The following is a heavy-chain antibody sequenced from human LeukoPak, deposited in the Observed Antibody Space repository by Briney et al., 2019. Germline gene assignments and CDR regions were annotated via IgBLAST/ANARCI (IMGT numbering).Heavy chain of an antibody. CDR1: GYTITGYY. CDR2: INPNSGGT. D-gene: IGHD3-10*01. Sequence: GASVKVSCKASGYTITGYYIHWVRQAPGQGLECMGWINPNSGGTNYAQKFQGRVTMTRDTSISTAYMELSRLRSDDTAVYYCARGGSGSYFSWLDPWGQGTLVTVSS. J-gene: IGHJ5*02. V-gene: IGHV1-2*02. CDR3: ARGGSGSYFSWLDP.